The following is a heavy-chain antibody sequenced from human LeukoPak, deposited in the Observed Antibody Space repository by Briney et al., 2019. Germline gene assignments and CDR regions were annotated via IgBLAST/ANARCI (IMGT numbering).Heavy chain of an antibody. V-gene: IGHV3-23*01. CDR1: GFTFSSYA. CDR3: AKGSSTWSVDY. CDR2: VSASGGST. Sequence: PGGSLRLSCAASGFTFSSYAMSWVRQAPGKGLEWVSAVSASGGSTYYADSVKGRFTISRDNSTNTLYLQMNSLRTEDTAVYYCAKGSSTWSVDYWGQGTLVTVSS. D-gene: IGHD6-13*01. J-gene: IGHJ4*02.